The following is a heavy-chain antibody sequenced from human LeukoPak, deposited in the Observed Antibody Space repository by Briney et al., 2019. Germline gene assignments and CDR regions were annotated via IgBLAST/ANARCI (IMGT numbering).Heavy chain of an antibody. D-gene: IGHD3-22*01. CDR1: GYTFTGYY. CDR2: MNPNSGNT. J-gene: IGHJ6*03. Sequence: ASVKVSCKASGYTFTGYYMHWVRQATGQGLEWMGWMNPNSGNTGYAQKFQGRVTITRNTSISTAYMELSSLRSEDTAVYYCARDYYDSSGGLYYMDVWGKGTTVTVSS. CDR3: ARDYYDSSGGLYYMDV. V-gene: IGHV1-8*03.